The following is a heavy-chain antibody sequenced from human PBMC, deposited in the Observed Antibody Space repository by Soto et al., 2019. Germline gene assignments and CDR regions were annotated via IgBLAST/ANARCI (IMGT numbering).Heavy chain of an antibody. V-gene: IGHV3-7*01. D-gene: IGHD3-3*01. CDR1: GFTFSSYW. Sequence: EVQLVESGGGLVQPGGSLRLSCGASGFTFSSYWMSWVRQAPGKGLERVANIKQDGSEKYYVDSVKGRFTISRDNAKNSLYLQRNSLRAEDTAVYYCEREPFGVVIGWYYYYYYRMDVWGQGTTVTVSS. CDR3: EREPFGVVIGWYYYYYYRMDV. J-gene: IGHJ6*02. CDR2: IKQDGSEK.